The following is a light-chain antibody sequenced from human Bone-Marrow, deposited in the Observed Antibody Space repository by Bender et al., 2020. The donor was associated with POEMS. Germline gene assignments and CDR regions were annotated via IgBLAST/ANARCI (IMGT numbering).Light chain of an antibody. V-gene: IGLV2-23*02. CDR1: DSDVGSYNF. CDR3: SSYAGSTIWI. J-gene: IGLJ2*01. CDR2: EVN. Sequence: QSALTQPASVSGSPGQSITISCTGTDSDVGSYNFVSWYQQYPGEAPKLIIFEVNERPSGVSYRFSSSKSDNTASLTISGLQAEDEAHYYCSSYAGSTIWIFGGGTKLTVL.